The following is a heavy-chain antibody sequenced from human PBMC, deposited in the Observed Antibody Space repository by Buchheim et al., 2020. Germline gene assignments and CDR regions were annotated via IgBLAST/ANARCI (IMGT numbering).Heavy chain of an antibody. D-gene: IGHD3-10*01. CDR2: IKQDGSEK. V-gene: IGHV3-7*01. Sequence: EVQLVESGGGLVQPGGSLRLSCAASGFTLSTYWMTWVRQAPGKGLEWVANIKQDGSEKYYVDSVKGRFTISRDNAKHSLSLHLNSVRAEDTAVYYCARVVRFGALSGYFDYWGQGIL. CDR1: GFTLSTYW. J-gene: IGHJ4*02. CDR3: ARVVRFGALSGYFDY.